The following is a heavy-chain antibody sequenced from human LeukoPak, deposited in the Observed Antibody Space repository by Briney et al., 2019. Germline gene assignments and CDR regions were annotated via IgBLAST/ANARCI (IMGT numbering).Heavy chain of an antibody. CDR1: GFTFSNYW. D-gene: IGHD2-2*01. V-gene: IGHV3-74*01. Sequence: GGSLRLSCAASGFTFSNYWMHWVRQAPGKGLVWVSRINNDGSSTSYADSVKGRFTISRDNAKNSLYLQMNSLRAEDTALYYCAKGDCSSTSCYLNWFDPWGQGTLVTVSS. CDR3: AKGDCSSTSCYLNWFDP. CDR2: INNDGSST. J-gene: IGHJ5*02.